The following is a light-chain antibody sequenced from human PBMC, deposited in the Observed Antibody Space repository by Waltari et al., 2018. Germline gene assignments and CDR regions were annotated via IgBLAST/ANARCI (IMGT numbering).Light chain of an antibody. Sequence: QSALTQPASVSGSPGQSITISCAGTSSDVGSYNHVPWYQQHPGKVPKLIIYDVTDRPSGVSNRFSGSKSGNTASLTISGLQAADEADYYCCSYTSNRIYVFGSGTKVTVL. CDR1: SSDVGSYNH. V-gene: IGLV2-14*03. CDR3: CSYTSNRIYV. J-gene: IGLJ1*01. CDR2: DVT.